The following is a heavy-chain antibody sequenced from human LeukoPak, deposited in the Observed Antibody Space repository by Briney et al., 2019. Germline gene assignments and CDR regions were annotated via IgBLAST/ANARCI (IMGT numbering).Heavy chain of an antibody. CDR3: ARGVSSGSYYNPFDS. CDR1: GGSFSGYY. CDR2: ISHTEST. D-gene: IGHD1-26*01. Sequence: PSETLSLTCAVYGGSFSGYYWSWIRQPPGKRLEWIGEISHTESTTYNPSLKSRVIISVDKSKNQFSLKLKSLTAADTAIYYCARGVSSGSYYNPFDSWGQGTLVTVSS. V-gene: IGHV4-34*01. J-gene: IGHJ4*02.